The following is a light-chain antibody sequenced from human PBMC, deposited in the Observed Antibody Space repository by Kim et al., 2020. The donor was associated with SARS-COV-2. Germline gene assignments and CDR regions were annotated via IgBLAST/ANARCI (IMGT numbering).Light chain of an antibody. Sequence: DIQMTQSPSSLSASLGHRVTITCRASQSISSYLNWFQQKPGKAPKLLIYAASSLQSGVPSRFSGSGSGTDFTLTISSLQPEDSATYYCQQSFSSPPYTFGQGTKVEI. CDR2: AAS. V-gene: IGKV1-39*01. CDR1: QSISSY. J-gene: IGKJ2*01. CDR3: QQSFSSPPYT.